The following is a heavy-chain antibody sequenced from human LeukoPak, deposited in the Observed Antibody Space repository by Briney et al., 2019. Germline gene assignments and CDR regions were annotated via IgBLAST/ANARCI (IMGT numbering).Heavy chain of an antibody. J-gene: IGHJ4*02. Sequence: PGGPLRLSCAASGFTFSGSAMHWVRQASGKGLEWVGRIRSKANSYATAYAASVKGRFTISRDDSKNTAYLQMNSLKTEDTAVYYCTRHGMAESYYYDSSGYYPNWDWGQGTLVTVSS. D-gene: IGHD3-22*01. CDR3: TRHGMAESYYYDSSGYYPNWD. CDR2: IRSKANSYAT. V-gene: IGHV3-73*01. CDR1: GFTFSGSA.